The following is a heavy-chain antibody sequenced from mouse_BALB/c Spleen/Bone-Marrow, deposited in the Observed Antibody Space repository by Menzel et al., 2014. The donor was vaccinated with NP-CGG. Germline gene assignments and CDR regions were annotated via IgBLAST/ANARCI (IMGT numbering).Heavy chain of an antibody. J-gene: IGHJ4*01. CDR3: ARPLYYYGSSPFYAMDY. D-gene: IGHD1-1*01. V-gene: IGHV5-12-1*01. CDR2: ISSGGGST. CDR1: GFAFSSYD. Sequence: EVHLVESGGGLVKPGGSLKLSYAASGFAFSSYDMSWVRQTPEKRLEWVAYISSGGGSTYYPDTVKGRFTISRDNAKNTLYLQMSSLKSEDTAMYYCARPLYYYGSSPFYAMDYWGQGTSVTVSS.